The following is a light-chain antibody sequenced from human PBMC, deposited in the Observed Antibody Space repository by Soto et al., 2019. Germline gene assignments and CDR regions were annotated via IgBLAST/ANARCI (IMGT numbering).Light chain of an antibody. CDR3: QQSGSSFYS. J-gene: IGKJ2*01. V-gene: IGKV3-20*01. CDR2: GAS. CDR1: QSVSSAY. Sequence: EIVLTQSPGTLSLSPGERATLSCRASQSVSSAYLAWYQQIPGQAPRLLIYGASSRATGIPDRFSGSGSGSVFPLSISGLEPDDFAVYYCQQSGSSFYSFGQGTKLEIK.